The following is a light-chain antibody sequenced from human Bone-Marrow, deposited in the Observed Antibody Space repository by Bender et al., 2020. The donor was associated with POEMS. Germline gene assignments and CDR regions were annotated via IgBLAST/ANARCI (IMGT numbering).Light chain of an antibody. J-gene: IGLJ2*01. Sequence: QSALTQPPSASGSPGQSVTISCTGTSRDVGAYNYVSWYQQHPGKAPKVMIYEGTKRPSGVPDRFSASKSGNTASLIISGLQADDEANYYCSSAGGDILVFGGGTKLTVL. CDR1: SRDVGAYNY. CDR3: CSSAGGDILV. V-gene: IGLV2-8*01. CDR2: EGT.